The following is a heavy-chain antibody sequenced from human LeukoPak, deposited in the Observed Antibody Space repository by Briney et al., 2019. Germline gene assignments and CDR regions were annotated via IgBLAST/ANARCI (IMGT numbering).Heavy chain of an antibody. CDR3: ARPIPNPDEAEDESGEI. D-gene: IGHD1-14*01. V-gene: IGHV1-8*01. J-gene: IGHJ4*02. Sequence: GASVKVSRKASGYTFTSYDINWVRQATGQGLEWMGWMNPNSGNTGYAQKFQGRVTMTRNTSISTAYMELSSLRSEDTAVYYCARPIPNPDEAEDESGEIWGQGTLVTVSS. CDR2: MNPNSGNT. CDR1: GYTFTSYD.